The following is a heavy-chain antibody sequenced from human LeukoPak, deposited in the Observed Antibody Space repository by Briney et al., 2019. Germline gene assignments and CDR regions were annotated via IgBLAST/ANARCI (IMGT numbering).Heavy chain of an antibody. V-gene: IGHV1-2*02. CDR1: GYTFTGYY. D-gene: IGHD3-22*01. J-gene: IGHJ5*02. CDR2: INPNSGGT. Sequence: ASVKVSCKASGYTFTGYYMHWVRQAPGQGLEWMGWINPNSGGTNYAQKFQGRVTMTRDTSISTAYMELSRLRSDDTAVYYCARDPADYYDSSGYPLLKNWFDPWGQGTLVTVSS. CDR3: ARDPADYYDSSGYPLLKNWFDP.